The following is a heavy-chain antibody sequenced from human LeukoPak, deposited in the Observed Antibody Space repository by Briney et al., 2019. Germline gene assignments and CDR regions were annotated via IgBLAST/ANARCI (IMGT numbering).Heavy chain of an antibody. D-gene: IGHD2-8*01. V-gene: IGHV3-74*01. CDR3: AKVRTQYCSIGNCFNYYFEY. CDR1: GFNFKSYW. Sequence: PGGSLRLSCAASGFNFKSYWMHWVRQSPGQGPVWVSRVSIDGTSTTYAESVKGRFTISRDNAKNTLYVQMNSLRGEDTAVYYCAKVRTQYCSIGNCFNYYFEYWGQGTLVTVSS. CDR2: VSIDGTST. J-gene: IGHJ4*02.